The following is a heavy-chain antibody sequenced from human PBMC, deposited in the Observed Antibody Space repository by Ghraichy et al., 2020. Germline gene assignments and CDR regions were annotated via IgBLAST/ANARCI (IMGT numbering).Heavy chain of an antibody. CDR1: GGSISSGGYY. J-gene: IGHJ6*02. CDR3: ARVARYYSYAMDV. Sequence: TLSLTCTVSGGSISSGGYYWSWIRQPAGKGLEWIGRIYTTGTTNYNPSLKSRLTISVDTSKNQFSLKMNSVTAADTAVYYCARVARYYSYAMDVWGQGTTVTVSS. V-gene: IGHV4-61*02. CDR2: IYTTGTT.